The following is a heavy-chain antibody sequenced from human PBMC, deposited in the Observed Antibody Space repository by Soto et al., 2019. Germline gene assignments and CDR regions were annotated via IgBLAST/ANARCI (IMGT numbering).Heavy chain of an antibody. D-gene: IGHD4-17*01. J-gene: IGHJ4*02. V-gene: IGHV1-69*13. CDR3: ARDDYGDLNFDY. Sequence: SVKVSCKASGGTFSSYAISWVRQAPGQGLEWMGGIIPIFGTANYAQKFQGRVTITADESTSTAYMELSSLRSEDTAVYYCARDDYGDLNFDYWGQGTLVTVSS. CDR2: IIPIFGTA. CDR1: GGTFSSYA.